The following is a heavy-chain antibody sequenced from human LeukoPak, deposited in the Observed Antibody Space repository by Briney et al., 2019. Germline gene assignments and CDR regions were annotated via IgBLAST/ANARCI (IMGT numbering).Heavy chain of an antibody. V-gene: IGHV4-59*01. CDR1: GASITSSY. CDR2: LHYSRGT. J-gene: IGHJ4*02. CDR3: ARGAGWWDY. D-gene: IGHD2-15*01. Sequence: SETLSLTCTVSGASITSSYWSWIRQPPGKGLEWIGYLHYSRGTNYNPSLKSRVNISVDTSKNQFSLKLSSVTATDTAVYYCARGAGWWDYWGQGTLVTVSS.